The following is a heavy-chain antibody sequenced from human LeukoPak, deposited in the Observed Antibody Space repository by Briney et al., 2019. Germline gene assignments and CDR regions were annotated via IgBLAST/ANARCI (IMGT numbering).Heavy chain of an antibody. D-gene: IGHD1-7*01. V-gene: IGHV1-18*01. J-gene: IGHJ4*02. Sequence: VASVKVSCKPSGYTFTSYGVTWVRQAPGQGLEWMGWISAYNGNTNYAQKFQGRVTMTTDTSTKTAYMELRSVRSDDTAMYYCARGASGTTAFDYWGQGTLVTVSS. CDR3: ARGASGTTAFDY. CDR2: ISAYNGNT. CDR1: GYTFTSYG.